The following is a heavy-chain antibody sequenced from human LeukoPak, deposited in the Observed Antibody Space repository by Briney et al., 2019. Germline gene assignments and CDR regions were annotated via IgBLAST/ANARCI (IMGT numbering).Heavy chain of an antibody. CDR1: GYTFTGYY. V-gene: IGHV1-2*02. Sequence: ASVKVSCKASGYTFTGYYMHWVRQAPGQGLEWMGWINPNSGGTNYAQKFQGRVTMTRDTSISTAYMEPSRLRSDDMAVYYCAREIAAAGYWGQGTLVTVSS. J-gene: IGHJ4*02. CDR2: INPNSGGT. CDR3: AREIAAAGY. D-gene: IGHD6-13*01.